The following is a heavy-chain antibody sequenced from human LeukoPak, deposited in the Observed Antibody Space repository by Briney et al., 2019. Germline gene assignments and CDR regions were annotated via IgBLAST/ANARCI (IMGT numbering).Heavy chain of an antibody. V-gene: IGHV3-30-3*01. J-gene: IGHJ6*03. CDR3: ARVRVFPSYYMDV. CDR2: ISYDGSNK. Sequence: HPGGSLRLSCAASGFTFSSYWMSWVRQAPGKGLEWVAVISYDGSNKYYADSVKGRFTISRDNSKNTLYLQMNSLRAEDTAVYYCARVRVFPSYYMDVWGKGTTVTVSS. CDR1: GFTFSSYW.